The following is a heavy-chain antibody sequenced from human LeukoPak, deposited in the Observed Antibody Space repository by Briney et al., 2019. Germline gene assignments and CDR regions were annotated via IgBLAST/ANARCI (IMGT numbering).Heavy chain of an antibody. V-gene: IGHV1-46*01. D-gene: IGHD1-26*01. CDR1: GYTFTGYY. CDR3: ARDNSVGDNAWWFDT. Sequence: ASVKVSCKASGYTFTGYYMHWVRQAPGQGLEWMGLINPTGGSTGYAQKFQGRVTMTRDMSTSTDYMELRSLRSEDTAIYYCARDNSVGDNAWWFDTWGQGTLVTVSS. CDR2: INPTGGST. J-gene: IGHJ5*02.